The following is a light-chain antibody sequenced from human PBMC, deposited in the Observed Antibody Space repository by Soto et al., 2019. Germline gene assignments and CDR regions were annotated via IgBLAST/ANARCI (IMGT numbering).Light chain of an antibody. CDR1: SSDVGGYNY. CDR2: EVS. V-gene: IGLV2-14*01. J-gene: IGLJ2*01. Sequence: QSVLTQPAYVSGSPGQSITISCTGTSSDVGGYNYVSWYQQHPGKAPKLMIYEVSNRPSGVSNRFSGSKSGNTASLTISGLQAEDEADYYCSSYTSSSTLEVVFGGGTQLTVL. CDR3: SSYTSSSTLEVV.